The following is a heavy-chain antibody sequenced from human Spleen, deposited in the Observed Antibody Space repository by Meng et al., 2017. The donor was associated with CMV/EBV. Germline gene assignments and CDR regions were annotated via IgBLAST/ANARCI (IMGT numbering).Heavy chain of an antibody. CDR3: AKVRQVAARRGYYFDY. J-gene: IGHJ4*02. V-gene: IGHV3-33*06. CDR2: IWYDGSNK. D-gene: IGHD6-6*01. CDR1: GFTFSSYG. Sequence: GGSLRLSCAASGFTFSSYGMHWVRQAPGKGLEWVAVIWYDGSNKCYADSVKGRFTISRDNSKNTLYLQMNSLRAEDTAVYYCAKVRQVAARRGYYFDYWGQGTLVTVSS.